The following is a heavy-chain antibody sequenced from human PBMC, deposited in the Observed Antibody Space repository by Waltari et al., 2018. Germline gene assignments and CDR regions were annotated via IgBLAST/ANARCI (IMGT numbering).Heavy chain of an antibody. CDR2: IYHSGST. V-gene: IGHV4-38-2*02. Sequence: QVQLQESGPGLVKPSETLSLTCAVSGYSISSGYYWGWIRQPPGKGLEWIGSIYHSGSTYYNPSLKSRVTISVDTSKNQFSPKLSSVTAADTAVYYCAREGPTLYFDYWGQGTLVTVSS. J-gene: IGHJ4*02. CDR3: AREGPTLYFDY. CDR1: GYSISSGYY.